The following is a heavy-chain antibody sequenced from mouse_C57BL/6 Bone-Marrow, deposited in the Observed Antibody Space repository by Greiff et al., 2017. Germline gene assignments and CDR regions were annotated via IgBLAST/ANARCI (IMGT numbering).Heavy chain of an antibody. V-gene: IGHV5-6*01. CDR2: ISSGGSYT. CDR3: ARVRSFAY. J-gene: IGHJ3*01. CDR1: GFTFSSYG. Sequence: EVKLVESGGDLVKPGGSLKLSCAASGFTFSSYGMSWVRQTPDKRLEWVATISSGGSYTYYPDSVKGRFTISRDNAKNTLYLQMSSLKSEDTAMYYCARVRSFAYWGQGTLVTVSA.